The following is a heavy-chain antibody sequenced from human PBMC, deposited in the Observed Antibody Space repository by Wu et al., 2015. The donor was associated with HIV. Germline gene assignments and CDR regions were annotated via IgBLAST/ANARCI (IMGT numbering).Heavy chain of an antibody. V-gene: IGHV1-2*02. CDR1: GYSFTASY. CDR3: ALIPAAMSGFYYYVDV. CDR2: IGGNRGES. Sequence: QVQLVQSGAEVKKPGASMRVSCQASGYSFTASYVHWVRQAPGKGFEWMGWIGGNRGESHSAQRFRDRFTMTRETSTSTAYMELTSLTSDDTAVYYCALIPAAMSGFYYYVDVWGKGTTVTVSS. J-gene: IGHJ6*03. D-gene: IGHD2-2*01.